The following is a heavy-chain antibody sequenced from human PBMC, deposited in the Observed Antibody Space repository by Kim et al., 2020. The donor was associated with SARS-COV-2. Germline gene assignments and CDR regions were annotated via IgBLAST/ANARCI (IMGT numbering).Heavy chain of an antibody. J-gene: IGHJ6*02. D-gene: IGHD3-10*01. Sequence: GRFTISKDDAKNPLYLQMNSLKAEDTAVYYCTTRGVFGGGPYYYYSGMDVWGQGTTVTVSS. V-gene: IGHV3-15*01. CDR3: TTRGVFGGGPYYYYSGMDV.